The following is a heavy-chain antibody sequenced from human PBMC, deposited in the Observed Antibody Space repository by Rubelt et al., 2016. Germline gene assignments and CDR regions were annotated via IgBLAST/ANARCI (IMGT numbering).Heavy chain of an antibody. D-gene: IGHD3-3*01. CDR1: GYTFTSYY. Sequence: QVQLVQSGAEVKKPGASVKVSCKASGYTFTSYYMHWVRQAPGQGLEWMGIINPSGGSTSYAQKFQGRVTMTRDTSTSIVYMELSSLRSEDTAVYYCARSPRYDFEDNWFDPWGQGTLVTVSS. CDR2: INPSGGST. V-gene: IGHV1-46*01. J-gene: IGHJ5*02. CDR3: ARSPRYDFEDNWFDP.